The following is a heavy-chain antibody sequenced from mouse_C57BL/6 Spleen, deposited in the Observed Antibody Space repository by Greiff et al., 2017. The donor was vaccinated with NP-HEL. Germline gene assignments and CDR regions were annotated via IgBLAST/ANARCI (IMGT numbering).Heavy chain of an antibody. Sequence: VMLVESGPGLVAPSQCLSITCTVSGFSLTSYAISWVRQPPGKGLEWLGVIWTGGGTNYNSALKSRLSISKDNSKSQVFLKMNSLQTDDTARYYCARNNWDVGDAMDYWGQGTSVTVSS. V-gene: IGHV2-9-1*01. CDR2: IWTGGGT. CDR1: GFSLTSYA. D-gene: IGHD4-1*02. J-gene: IGHJ4*01. CDR3: ARNNWDVGDAMDY.